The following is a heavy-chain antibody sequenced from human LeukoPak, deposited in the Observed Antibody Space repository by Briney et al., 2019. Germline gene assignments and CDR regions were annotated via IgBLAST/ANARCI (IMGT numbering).Heavy chain of an antibody. CDR1: GFTFSSYW. CDR3: AKEAMVVTLDY. D-gene: IGHD4-23*01. CDR2: IKQDGSEK. V-gene: IGHV3-7*01. Sequence: GGSLRLSCAASGFTFSSYWMTWVRQAPGKGLEWVANIKQDGSEKYCVDSVKGRFTISRDNSKNTLYLQMNSLRAEDTAVYYCAKEAMVVTLDYWGQGTLVTVSS. J-gene: IGHJ4*02.